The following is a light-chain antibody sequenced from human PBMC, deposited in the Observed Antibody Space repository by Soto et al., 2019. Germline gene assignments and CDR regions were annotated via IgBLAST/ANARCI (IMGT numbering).Light chain of an antibody. J-gene: IGLJ1*01. CDR1: SSNLGNNY. V-gene: IGLV1-51*01. CDR3: GAWDRSLSGFV. Sequence: QSVLTQPPSVSAAPGQTVTISCTGSSSNLGNNYVSWYQQLPGTAPKLLIYDNNKRPSEIPDRFSGSKSVTSATLGIIGLETGDEDDYYCGAWDRSLSGFVFGTGTKLTVL. CDR2: DNN.